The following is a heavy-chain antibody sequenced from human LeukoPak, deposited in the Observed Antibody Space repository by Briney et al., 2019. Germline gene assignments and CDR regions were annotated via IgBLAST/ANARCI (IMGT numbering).Heavy chain of an antibody. CDR2: ISVYNGNT. D-gene: IGHD2-2*02. Sequence: ASVKVSCKASGYTFANFGITWVRQAPGQGLEWMGWISVYNGNTNYAQNLQGRVTLTTDTSTSTAYMELRSLRADDTALYYCARTCSSSSCYMVHWGQGTLVTVSS. CDR3: ARTCSSSSCYMVH. J-gene: IGHJ4*02. CDR1: GYTFANFG. V-gene: IGHV1-18*01.